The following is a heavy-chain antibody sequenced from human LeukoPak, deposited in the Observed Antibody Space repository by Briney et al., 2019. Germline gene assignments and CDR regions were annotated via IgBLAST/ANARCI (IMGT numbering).Heavy chain of an antibody. CDR3: ARSLYSGSFYLDY. J-gene: IGHJ4*02. D-gene: IGHD1-26*01. V-gene: IGHV3-21*01. CDR2: IHGSASYN. CDR1: GFIFSNYY. Sequence: GGSLRLSCAASGFIFSNYYLNWVRQAPGKGLEWVSCIHGSASYNYYADSVKGRFTVSRDNAKNSLYLQMNSLRAEDTAVYYCARSLYSGSFYLDYWGQGTLVTVSS.